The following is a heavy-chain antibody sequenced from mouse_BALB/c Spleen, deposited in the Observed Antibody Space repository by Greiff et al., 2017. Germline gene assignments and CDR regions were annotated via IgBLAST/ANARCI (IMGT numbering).Heavy chain of an antibody. D-gene: IGHD1-1*01. CDR1: GYTFTSYT. V-gene: IGHV1-4*02. CDR3: ARLYYGSSWAY. Sequence: VQLQESAAELARPGASVKMSCKASGYTFTSYTMHWVKQRPGQGLEWIGYINPSSGYTEYNQKFKDKTTLTADKSSSTAYMQLSSLTSEDSAVYYCARLYYGSSWAYWGQGTLVTVSA. CDR2: INPSSGYT. J-gene: IGHJ3*01.